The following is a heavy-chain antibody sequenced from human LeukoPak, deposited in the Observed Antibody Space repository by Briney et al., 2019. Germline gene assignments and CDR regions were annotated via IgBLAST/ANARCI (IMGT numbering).Heavy chain of an antibody. CDR3: ARHTYYYGSGSYYKPLDY. J-gene: IGHJ4*02. V-gene: IGHV4-34*01. CDR2: INHSGST. Sequence: SETLSLTCAVYGGSFSGYYWSWIRQPPGKGLEWMGEINHSGSTNYNPSLKSRVTISVDTSKNQFSLKLSSVTAADTAVYYCARHTYYYGSGSYYKPLDYWGQGTLVTVSS. D-gene: IGHD3-10*01. CDR1: GGSFSGYY.